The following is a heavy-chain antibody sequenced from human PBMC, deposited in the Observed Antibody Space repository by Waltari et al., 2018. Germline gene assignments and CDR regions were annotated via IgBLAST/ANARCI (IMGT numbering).Heavy chain of an antibody. CDR3: AKGDSSSSPFDY. V-gene: IGHV3-30*02. CDR1: GFPFSSYG. CDR2: IRYDGSNK. Sequence: QVQLVESGGGVVQPGGSLRLSCDASGFPFSSYGMHWVRQAPGKGLEWVAFIRYDGSNKYYADSVKGRFTISRDNSKNTLYLQMNSLRAEDTAVYYCAKGDSSSSPFDYWGQGTLVTVSS. D-gene: IGHD6-6*01. J-gene: IGHJ4*02.